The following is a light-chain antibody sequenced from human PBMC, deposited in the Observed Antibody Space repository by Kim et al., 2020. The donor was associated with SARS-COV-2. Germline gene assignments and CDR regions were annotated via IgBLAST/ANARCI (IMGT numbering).Light chain of an antibody. V-gene: IGLV2-23*02. CDR1: NSDVGSYNF. Sequence: QSFTISCTETNSDVGSYNFVSWLQQHPGKAPKLMIYEVTKRPSGISNRFSGSKSGNTASLTISGLQAEDEADYYCYSYAAGSTPVVFGGGTKLTVL. J-gene: IGLJ2*01. CDR2: EVT. CDR3: YSYAAGSTPVV.